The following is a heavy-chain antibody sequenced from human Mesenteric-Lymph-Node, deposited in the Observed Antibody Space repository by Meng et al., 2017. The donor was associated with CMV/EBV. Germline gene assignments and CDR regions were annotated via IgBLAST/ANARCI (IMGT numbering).Heavy chain of an antibody. CDR2: INHSGST. J-gene: IGHJ4*01. Sequence: VHLQWLGAGLLKPSETRSPTCAVNGGSFSGYYWSWIRQPPGKGLEWIGEINHSGSTNYNPSLKSRVTISVDTSKNQFSLKLSSVTAADTAVYYCARHQRWLKSEGGFNYWGQGTLVTVSS. CDR1: GGSFSGYY. CDR3: ARHQRWLKSEGGFNY. D-gene: IGHD4-23*01. V-gene: IGHV4-34*01.